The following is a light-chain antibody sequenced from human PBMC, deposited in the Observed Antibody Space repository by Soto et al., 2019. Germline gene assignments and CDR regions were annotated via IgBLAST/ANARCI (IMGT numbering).Light chain of an antibody. CDR3: QSYDSSLSLVV. CDR2: GNS. Sequence: QSVLTQPPSVSGAPGQRVTISCTGSSSNIGAGYDVHWYQQLPGTAPKLLIYGNSNRPSGVPDRFSGSKSGTXASLAITGLQXEDEADYYCQSYDSSLSLVVFGGG. J-gene: IGLJ2*01. CDR1: SSNIGAGYD. V-gene: IGLV1-40*01.